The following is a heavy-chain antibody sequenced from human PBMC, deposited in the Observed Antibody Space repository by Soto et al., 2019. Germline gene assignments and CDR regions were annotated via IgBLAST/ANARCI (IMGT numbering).Heavy chain of an antibody. D-gene: IGHD1-1*01. CDR1: GYTLTELS. CDR3: ARGELEPPTRYGMDV. V-gene: IGHV1-69*13. CDR2: IIPIFGTA. Sequence: VKVSCKVSGYTLTELSMHWVRQAPGQGLEWMGGIIPIFGTANYAQKFQGRVTITADESTSTAYMELSSLRSEDTAVYYCARGELEPPTRYGMDVWGQGTTVTVSS. J-gene: IGHJ6*02.